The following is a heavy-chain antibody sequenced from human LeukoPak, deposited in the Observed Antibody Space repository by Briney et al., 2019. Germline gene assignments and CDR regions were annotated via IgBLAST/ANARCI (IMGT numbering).Heavy chain of an antibody. Sequence: GGSLRLFCAASGFTFSSYSMNWVRQAPGKGLEWISYISSSSSTIYYADSVKGRFTISRDNAKNSLYLQMNSLRAEDTAVYYCARGADSGRFLESFRYYYYMDVWGKGTTVTVYS. V-gene: IGHV3-48*04. D-gene: IGHD3-3*01. CDR3: ARGADSGRFLESFRYYYYMDV. J-gene: IGHJ6*03. CDR1: GFTFSSYS. CDR2: ISSSSSTI.